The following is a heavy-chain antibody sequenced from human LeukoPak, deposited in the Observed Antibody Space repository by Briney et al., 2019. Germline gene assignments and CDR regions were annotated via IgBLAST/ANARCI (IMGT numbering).Heavy chain of an antibody. Sequence: GGSLRLSCAASGFTFSSYCMSWVRQVPGKGLEWVSSISSSSSYIYYADSVKGRFTISRDNAKNSLYLQMNSLRAEDTAVYYCARGVYSSSSGPWGYWGQGTLVTVSS. CDR1: GFTFSSYC. D-gene: IGHD6-6*01. J-gene: IGHJ4*02. V-gene: IGHV3-21*01. CDR2: ISSSSSYI. CDR3: ARGVYSSSSGPWGY.